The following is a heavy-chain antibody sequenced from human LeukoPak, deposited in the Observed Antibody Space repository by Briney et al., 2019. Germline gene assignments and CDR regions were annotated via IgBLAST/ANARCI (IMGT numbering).Heavy chain of an antibody. CDR1: GFPFSNHA. J-gene: IGHJ5*02. V-gene: IGHV3-7*01. D-gene: IGHD3-3*02. Sequence: GGSLRLSCAASGFPFSNHAMSWVRQAPGKGLEWVANIKQDGSEKYYVDSVKGRFTISRDNAKNSLYLQMNSLRAEDTAVYYCARVAHFEGFDPWGQGTLVTVSS. CDR3: ARVAHFEGFDP. CDR2: IKQDGSEK.